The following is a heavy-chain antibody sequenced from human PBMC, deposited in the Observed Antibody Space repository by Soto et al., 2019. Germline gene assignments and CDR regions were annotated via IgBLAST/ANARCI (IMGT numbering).Heavy chain of an antibody. V-gene: IGHV3-21*01. CDR2: ISSSSSYI. Sequence: EVQLVESGGGLVKPGGSLRLSCAASGFTFSSYSMNWVRQAPGKGLEWVSSISSSSSYIYYADSVKGRFTISRDNAKNSLYLQMNSLRAEDTAVYYCARGEHIVVVPAAMSGFDPWVQGTLVTVSS. CDR3: ARGEHIVVVPAAMSGFDP. J-gene: IGHJ5*02. CDR1: GFTFSSYS. D-gene: IGHD2-2*01.